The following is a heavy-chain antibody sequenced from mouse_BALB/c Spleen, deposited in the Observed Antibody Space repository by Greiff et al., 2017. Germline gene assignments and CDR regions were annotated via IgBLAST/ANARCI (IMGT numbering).Heavy chain of an antibody. Sequence: DVQLQESGTVLARPGASVKMSCKASGYTFTSYWMHWVKQRPGQGLEWIGAIYPGNSDTSYNQKFKGKAKLTAVTSTSTAYMELSSLTNEDSAVYYCTRSPRQGDYAMDYWGQGTSVTVSS. CDR1: GYTFTSYW. CDR3: TRSPRQGDYAMDY. J-gene: IGHJ4*01. CDR2: IYPGNSDT. V-gene: IGHV1-5*01.